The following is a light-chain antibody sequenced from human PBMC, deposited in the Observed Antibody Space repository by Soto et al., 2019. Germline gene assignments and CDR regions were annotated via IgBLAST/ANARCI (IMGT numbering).Light chain of an antibody. CDR3: CSYAGSYSYV. CDR2: DVT. Sequence: QSALTQPRSVSESPGQSVTISCTGTSSDVGGYNFVSWYQQHPDKAPELIIYDVTKRPSGVPARFSGSRSGYTASLTISGLQAEDEADYYCCSYAGSYSYVFGTGTKLTVL. CDR1: SSDVGGYNF. J-gene: IGLJ1*01. V-gene: IGLV2-11*01.